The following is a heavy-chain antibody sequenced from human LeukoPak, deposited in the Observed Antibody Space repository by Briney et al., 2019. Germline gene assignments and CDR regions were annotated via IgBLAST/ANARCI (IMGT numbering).Heavy chain of an antibody. Sequence: ASVKVSCKASGYTFTSYDINWVRQATGQGLEWMGWMSPNSGNTGYAQKFQGRVTMTRNTSISTAYMELSSLRSEDTAVYYCASGDYSNAWFDPWGQGTLVTVSS. D-gene: IGHD4-11*01. V-gene: IGHV1-8*01. CDR2: MSPNSGNT. J-gene: IGHJ5*02. CDR1: GYTFTSYD. CDR3: ASGDYSNAWFDP.